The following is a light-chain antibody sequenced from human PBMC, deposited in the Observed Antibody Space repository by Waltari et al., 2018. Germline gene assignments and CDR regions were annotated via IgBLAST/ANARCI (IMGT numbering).Light chain of an antibody. Sequence: QSALTQPAPVSGSPGQSITISCPGTSSDIGGYNHVSWYQQHPGKAPKPIIFDVTRWPSGVSHRFSGSKSGNTASLTISGLQAEDEADYYCTSYTSTNTVIFGGGTKVTVL. CDR3: TSYTSTNTVI. CDR2: DVT. CDR1: SSDIGGYNH. V-gene: IGLV2-14*03. J-gene: IGLJ2*01.